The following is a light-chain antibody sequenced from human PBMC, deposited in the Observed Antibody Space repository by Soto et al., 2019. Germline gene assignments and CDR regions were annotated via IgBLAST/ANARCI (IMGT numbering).Light chain of an antibody. V-gene: IGKV3-15*01. Sequence: EIVMTQSPATLSVSLGERATLSCRASQSVSSNLAWYQQKPGQAPRLLIYGASTRATGIPARFSGSGSGTEFTLTISSLQSEDFAVYYCQQYHYWPYTFGQGTKLEIK. J-gene: IGKJ2*01. CDR1: QSVSSN. CDR2: GAS. CDR3: QQYHYWPYT.